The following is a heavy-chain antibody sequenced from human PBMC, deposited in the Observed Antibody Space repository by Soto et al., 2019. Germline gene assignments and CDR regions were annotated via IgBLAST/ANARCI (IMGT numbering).Heavy chain of an antibody. CDR3: TTGDTMIVVVPKRDAFDI. V-gene: IGHV3-15*01. D-gene: IGHD3-22*01. CDR2: IKSKTDGGTT. Sequence: EVQLVESGGGLVKPGGSLRLSCAASGFTFSNAWMSWVRQAPGKGLEWVGRIKSKTDGGTTDYAAPVKGRFTISRDDSKNTLYLQMNSLKTEDTAVYYCTTGDTMIVVVPKRDAFDIWGQGTMVTVSS. J-gene: IGHJ3*02. CDR1: GFTFSNAW.